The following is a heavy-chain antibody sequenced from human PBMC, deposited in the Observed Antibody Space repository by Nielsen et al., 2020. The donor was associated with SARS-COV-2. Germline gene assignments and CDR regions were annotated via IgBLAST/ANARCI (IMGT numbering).Heavy chain of an antibody. CDR3: ARDQVVAATPLRYYYYGMDV. Sequence: VRQAPGKGLEWVAVISYDGSNKYYADSVKGRFTISRDNSKNTLYLQMNSLRAEDTAVYYCARDQVVAATPLRYYYYGMDVWGQGTTVTVSS. CDR2: ISYDGSNK. V-gene: IGHV3-33*05. D-gene: IGHD2-15*01. J-gene: IGHJ6*02.